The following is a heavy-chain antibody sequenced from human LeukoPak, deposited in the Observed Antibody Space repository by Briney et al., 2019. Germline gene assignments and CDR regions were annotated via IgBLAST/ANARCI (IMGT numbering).Heavy chain of an antibody. D-gene: IGHD1-26*01. CDR3: ARDYSGSYYVYFDY. CDR1: GYTFTSYG. Sequence: ASVKVSCKASGYTFTSYGISWVRQAPGQGLEWMGWISAYNGNTNYAQKLQGRVTMTTDTSTSTAYMELRSLRPDDTAVYYCARDYSGSYYVYFDYWRQGTLVTVSS. V-gene: IGHV1-18*01. J-gene: IGHJ4*02. CDR2: ISAYNGNT.